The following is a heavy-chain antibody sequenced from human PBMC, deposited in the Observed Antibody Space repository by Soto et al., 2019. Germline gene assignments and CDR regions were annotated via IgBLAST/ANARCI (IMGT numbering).Heavy chain of an antibody. Sequence: EFQLVESGGGLMKPGGSLRLSCTASGFNFGNAWMAWVRRAPGKGPEWVGRIKTKSDGATTDYAAPVKGRFSISRDDSKNMLFLQMDSLQTEDTAVYYCTTTSIGLYFDHWGQGTLVTVSS. V-gene: IGHV3-15*01. J-gene: IGHJ4*02. D-gene: IGHD3-3*02. CDR1: GFNFGNAW. CDR3: TTTSIGLYFDH. CDR2: IKTKSDGATT.